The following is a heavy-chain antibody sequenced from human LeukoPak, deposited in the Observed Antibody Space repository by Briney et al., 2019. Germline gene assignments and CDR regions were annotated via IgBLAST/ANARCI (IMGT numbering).Heavy chain of an antibody. Sequence: GGSLRLSCTAPGFTFGSYWMHWFRQVPGQGLAWVSRITHDGSTTFYTDSVRGRFTISRDNAKNTLYLQMNSLRAEDSALYYCSRDKDGVGPAADYWGQGTLVTVSS. D-gene: IGHD4-17*01. CDR2: ITHDGSTT. J-gene: IGHJ4*02. V-gene: IGHV3-74*01. CDR3: SRDKDGVGPAADY. CDR1: GFTFGSYW.